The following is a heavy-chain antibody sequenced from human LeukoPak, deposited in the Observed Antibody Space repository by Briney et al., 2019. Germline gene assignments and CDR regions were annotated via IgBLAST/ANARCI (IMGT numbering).Heavy chain of an antibody. V-gene: IGHV3-53*01. J-gene: IGHJ4*02. CDR3: ATQGIRNSAFDN. CDR2: IYSGGTT. CDR1: GFTVSRNY. D-gene: IGHD1-26*01. Sequence: PGGSLRLSCAASGFTVSRNYMSWVRQAPGKGLEWVSVIYSGGTTNYVDSVKGRFTISRDNSKNTLYLQMNSLRAEDTAMYYCATQGIRNSAFDNWGQGTLVTVSS.